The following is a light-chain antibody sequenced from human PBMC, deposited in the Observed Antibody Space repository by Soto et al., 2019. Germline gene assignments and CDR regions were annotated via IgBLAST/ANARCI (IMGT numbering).Light chain of an antibody. CDR1: QSISSW. CDR3: QHYNSYSEA. CDR2: DAS. J-gene: IGKJ1*01. Sequence: DIQMTQSPSTLSASVGDRVTITCRASQSISSWLAWYQQKAGKAPKLLVYDASILESGVPSRFSGSGSGTQFTLTISSLQPDDFATYYCQHYNSYSEAFGQGTKVDIK. V-gene: IGKV1-5*01.